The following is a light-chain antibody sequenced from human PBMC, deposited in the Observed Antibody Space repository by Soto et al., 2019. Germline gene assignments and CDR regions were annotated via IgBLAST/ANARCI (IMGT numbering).Light chain of an antibody. J-gene: IGLJ2*01. CDR1: SGHSSYA. CDR3: QTWGTVGV. V-gene: IGLV4-69*01. CDR2: FNSDGSH. Sequence: QLVLTQSPSASASLGASVKLTCTLSSGHSSYAIAWHQQQPGKGPRYLMKFNSDGSHTKGDGIPDRFSGSTSGAERYLTISSLQSEDEADYYCQTWGTVGVFGGGTKLTVL.